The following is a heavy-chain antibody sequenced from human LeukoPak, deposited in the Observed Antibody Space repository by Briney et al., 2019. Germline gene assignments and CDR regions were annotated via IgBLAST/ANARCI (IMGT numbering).Heavy chain of an antibody. CDR3: ARGDFSIYNWFDP. D-gene: IGHD4-11*01. CDR2: IYYSGST. Sequence: SQTLSLTCTVSGGSISSGDYYWSWIRQPPGKGLEWIGYIYYSGSTYYNPSLKSRVTISVDTSKNQFSLKLSSVTAADTAVYYCARGDFSIYNWFDPWGQGTLVTVSS. CDR1: GGSISSGDYY. V-gene: IGHV4-30-4*08. J-gene: IGHJ5*02.